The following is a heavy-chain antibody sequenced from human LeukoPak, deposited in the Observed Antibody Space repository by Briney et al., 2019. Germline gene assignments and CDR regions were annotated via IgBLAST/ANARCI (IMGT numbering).Heavy chain of an antibody. J-gene: IGHJ5*02. V-gene: IGHV1-2*06. CDR3: AREVGYSTSWYGRFDP. Sequence: VASVKVSCKASGYPFTGYCLHWVRQAPGQGLEWGGRINHNTVVSDYAQKFQGRVTMTRDTSINTAYMELNRQRSDDRAVYYCAREVGYSTSWYGRFDPWGQGTLVSVSS. D-gene: IGHD2-2*01. CDR2: INHNTVVS. CDR1: GYPFTGYC.